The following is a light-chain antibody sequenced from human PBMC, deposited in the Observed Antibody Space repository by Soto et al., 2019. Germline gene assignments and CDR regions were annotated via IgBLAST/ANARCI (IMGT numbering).Light chain of an antibody. CDR1: QSVSSN. CDR2: GAS. CDR3: QQYNNWPPLT. J-gene: IGKJ4*01. V-gene: IGKV3-15*01. Sequence: EIVMTQSPATLSVSPGERATLSCRASQSVSSNLAWYQQKPGQAPRLLIYGASTRATGIPARFSGSGSGTEFTITISNLQPEDFAVYYCQQYNNWPPLTFGGGTKVEIK.